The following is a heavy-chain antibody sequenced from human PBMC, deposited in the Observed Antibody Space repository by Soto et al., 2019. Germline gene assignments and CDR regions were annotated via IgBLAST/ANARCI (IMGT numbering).Heavy chain of an antibody. CDR3: ARQRGESSVGYVAQYYYYLDV. CDR1: GGSISSSRYY. Sequence: SETLSLTCTVSGGSISSSRYYWGWIRQSPGKGLEWIGTTYYSANTYYNPSLKSRVSISVDTSKNHFSLRLSSLTAADTAVYFCARQRGESSVGYVAQYYYYLDVWGQGTMLPISS. CDR2: TYYSANT. V-gene: IGHV4-39*01. D-gene: IGHD6-19*01. J-gene: IGHJ6*03.